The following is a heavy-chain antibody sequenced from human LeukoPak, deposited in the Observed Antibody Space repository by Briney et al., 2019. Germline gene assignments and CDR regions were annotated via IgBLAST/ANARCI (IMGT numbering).Heavy chain of an antibody. CDR1: GGSVISGSSY. D-gene: IGHD2-15*01. J-gene: IGHJ5*02. CDR2: IFYSGST. V-gene: IGHV4-39*07. CDR3: ARHLPVAATGWFDP. Sequence: SETLSLTCTVSGGSVISGSSYWGWIRQPPGKGLEWIGNIFYSGSTYYNPSLQSRVTISLDTSQNQFSLTLNSVTAADTAVYYCARHLPVAATGWFDPWGQGTLVTVSS.